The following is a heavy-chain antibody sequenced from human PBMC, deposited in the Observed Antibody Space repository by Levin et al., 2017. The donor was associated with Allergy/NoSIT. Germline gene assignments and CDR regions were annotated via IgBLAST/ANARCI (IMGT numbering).Heavy chain of an antibody. D-gene: IGHD2-2*01. CDR1: GGTFSSYA. CDR3: ARGRDAWGGRYCSSTSCYPRVGNYYYGMDV. V-gene: IGHV1-69*13. J-gene: IGHJ6*02. CDR2: IIPIFGTA. Sequence: ASVKVSCKASGGTFSSYAISWVRQAPGQGLEWMGGIIPIFGTANYAQKFQGRVTITADESTSTAYMELSSLRSEDTAVYYCARGRDAWGGRYCSSTSCYPRVGNYYYGMDVWGQGTTVTVSS.